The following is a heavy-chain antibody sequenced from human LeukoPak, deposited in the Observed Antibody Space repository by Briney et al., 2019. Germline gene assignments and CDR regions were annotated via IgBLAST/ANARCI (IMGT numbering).Heavy chain of an antibody. CDR3: ARRRDSYGYYFDY. D-gene: IGHD5-18*01. CDR2: IYYSGST. J-gene: IGHJ4*02. Sequence: PSETLSLTCTVSGGSIGSYYWSWIRQPAGKGLEWIGYIYYSGSTNYNPSLKSRVTISVDTSKNQFSLKLSSVTAAGTAVYYCARRRDSYGYYFDYWGQGTLVTVSS. V-gene: IGHV4-59*08. CDR1: GGSIGSYY.